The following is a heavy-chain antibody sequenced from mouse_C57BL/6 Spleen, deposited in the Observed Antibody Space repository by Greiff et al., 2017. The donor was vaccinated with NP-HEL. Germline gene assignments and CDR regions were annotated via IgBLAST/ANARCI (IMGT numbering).Heavy chain of an antibody. V-gene: IGHV1-18*01. CDR3: ARDYGNCGSWFAY. CDR1: GYTFTDYN. Sequence: EVQLQESGPELVKPGASVKIPCKASGYTFTDYNMDWVKQSHGKRLEWIGEINPNNGGTIYNQKFKGKATLTVDKSSSTAYMELRSLTSEDTAVYYCARDYGNCGSWFAYWGQGTLVTVSA. J-gene: IGHJ3*01. CDR2: INPNNGGT. D-gene: IGHD2-1*01.